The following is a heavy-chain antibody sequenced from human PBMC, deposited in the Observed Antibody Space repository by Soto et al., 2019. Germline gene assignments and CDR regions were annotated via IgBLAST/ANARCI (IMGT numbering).Heavy chain of an antibody. CDR1: GYVYISYR. J-gene: IGHJ4*02. V-gene: IGHV1-18*04. CDR2: ISAYTGKA. D-gene: IGHD3-10*01. CDR3: ARDQRYYGSGSYYSDS. Sequence: QVQLVQSGPEVKKPGASVKVSCKTSGYVYISYRISWVRQAPGHGLEWGGWISAYTGKADYAQKFQGRVTMTTETSTSTAFLELRSLRSDDTAVYYCARDQRYYGSGSYYSDSWGQGTLVTVSS.